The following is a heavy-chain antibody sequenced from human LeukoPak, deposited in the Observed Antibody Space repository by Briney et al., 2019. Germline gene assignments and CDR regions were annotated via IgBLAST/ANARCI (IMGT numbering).Heavy chain of an antibody. CDR2: ISSSSSYI. CDR3: ARDQSSSGIDAFDI. D-gene: IGHD2-15*01. Sequence: GGSLRLSCAASGFTFSSYSMNWVRQAPGKGLEWVSSISSSSSYIYYADSVKGRFTISRDNAKNSLYLQVNSLRAEDTAVYYCARDQSSSGIDAFDIWGQGTMVTVSS. CDR1: GFTFSSYS. V-gene: IGHV3-21*01. J-gene: IGHJ3*02.